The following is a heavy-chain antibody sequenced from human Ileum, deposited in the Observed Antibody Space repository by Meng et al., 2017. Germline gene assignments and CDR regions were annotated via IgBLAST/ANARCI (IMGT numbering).Heavy chain of an antibody. CDR2: IHAGSGDT. D-gene: IGHD6-6*01. CDR1: GFTFSNYA. Sequence: QVQFVQSGAVVKKHGASGRFSCKASGFTFSNYAIYWVRQAPGQSLEWLGWIHAGSGDTKFSQTFQGRLTFDRDTSADTVYMELSSLTSGDRAVYYCGRGRASFYFDFLGQGTLVTVSS. V-gene: IGHV1-3*01. CDR3: GRGRASFYFDF. J-gene: IGHJ4*01.